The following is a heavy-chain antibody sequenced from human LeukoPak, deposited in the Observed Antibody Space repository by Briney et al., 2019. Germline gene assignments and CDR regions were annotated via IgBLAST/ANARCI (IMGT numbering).Heavy chain of an antibody. D-gene: IGHD7-27*01. CDR2: IRNDGSND. Sequence: GGSLRLSCAASGFTFSHHVMHWVRQAPGKWLEWVAFIRNDGSNDYYADSVKGRFTISRDNSKNSVYLQMHSLRVEDTSIYYCVRDYTWGFDYWGQGNVVAVSS. CDR1: GFTFSHHV. J-gene: IGHJ4*02. CDR3: VRDYTWGFDY. V-gene: IGHV3-30*02.